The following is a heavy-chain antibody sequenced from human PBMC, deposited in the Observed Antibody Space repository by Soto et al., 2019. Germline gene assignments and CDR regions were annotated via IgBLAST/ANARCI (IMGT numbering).Heavy chain of an antibody. CDR3: ANVHSGANHQTIAV. CDR1: GGSIISGGYY. V-gene: IGHV4-31*01. Sequence: PSETLSLTCTVSGGSIISGGYYWSWIRQHPGKGLEWIGYIYYSGSTYYNPSLKSLVTISVYTSKNQFSLKLSSVTAADTAVYYCANVHSGANHQTIAVWGQRTGVPSS. D-gene: IGHD6-25*01. CDR2: IYYSGST. J-gene: IGHJ6*02.